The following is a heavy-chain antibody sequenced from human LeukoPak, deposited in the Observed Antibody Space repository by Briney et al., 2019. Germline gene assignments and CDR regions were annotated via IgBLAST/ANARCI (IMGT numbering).Heavy chain of an antibody. CDR3: AKAGQPPGIVPAAMGQDFDY. Sequence: GGSLRLSCAASGFTFDDYAMHWVRQAPGKGLEWVSGISWNSGSIGYADSVKGRFTISRDNAKNSLYLQMNSLRAEDTALYYCAKAGQPPGIVPAAMGQDFDYWGQGTLVTVSS. CDR1: GFTFDDYA. D-gene: IGHD2-2*01. V-gene: IGHV3-9*01. CDR2: ISWNSGSI. J-gene: IGHJ4*02.